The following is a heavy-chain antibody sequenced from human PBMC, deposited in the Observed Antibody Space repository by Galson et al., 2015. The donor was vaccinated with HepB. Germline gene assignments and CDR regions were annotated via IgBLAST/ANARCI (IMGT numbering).Heavy chain of an antibody. V-gene: IGHV1-2*06. D-gene: IGHD3-3*01. Sequence: SVKVSCKASGYTFTGYYMHWVRQAPGQGLEWMGRINPTTDDTYYAQNFQGRVTMTRDTSISTAYMELSRLTSDDTAVYYCVRDGHYDFWTGFQLNYFDYWGQGSLVTVSS. J-gene: IGHJ4*02. CDR1: GYTFTGYY. CDR3: VRDGHYDFWTGFQLNYFDY. CDR2: INPTTDDT.